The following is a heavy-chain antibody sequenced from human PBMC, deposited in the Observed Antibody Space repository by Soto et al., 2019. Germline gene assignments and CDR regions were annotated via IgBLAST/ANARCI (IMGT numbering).Heavy chain of an antibody. CDR2: ISASGGST. D-gene: IGHD3-3*01. V-gene: IGHV3-23*01. CDR3: AKGPLAAEWLLSSLDY. J-gene: IGHJ4*02. Sequence: PGGSPRNSCAASGFTVYSYGMDWVRQDPGKGLEWVSAISASGGSTYYADSVKGRFTISRDNSKNTVYLQMNTLRAEDTAVYYCAKGPLAAEWLLSSLDYWGQGTLVTVSS. CDR1: GFTVYSYG.